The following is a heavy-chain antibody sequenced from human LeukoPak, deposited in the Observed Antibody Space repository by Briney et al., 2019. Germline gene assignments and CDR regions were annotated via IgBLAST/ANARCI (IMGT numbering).Heavy chain of an antibody. J-gene: IGHJ4*02. D-gene: IGHD1-1*01. CDR3: ARIDWNPDY. Sequence: SETLSLTCAVSGYSISRGYHWDWIRQPPGKGLEWIGSIHHSGSTYYNPSLKSRVAISVDTSKNQFSLKLSSVTAADTAVYYCARIDWNPDYWGQGTLVTVSS. V-gene: IGHV4-38-2*01. CDR1: GYSISRGYH. CDR2: IHHSGST.